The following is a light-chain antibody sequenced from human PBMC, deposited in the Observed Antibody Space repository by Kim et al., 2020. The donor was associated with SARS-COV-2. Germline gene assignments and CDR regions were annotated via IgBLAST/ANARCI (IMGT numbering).Light chain of an antibody. CDR2: GAS. Sequence: EIVMTQSPATLSVSPGERATLSCRASQSVSSNLAWYQQKPGQAPRLLIYGASTRATGIPARFSGSGSGTEFTLTISSLQSEDFAVYYCQQYNNLPPRTTFGGGTKVDFK. V-gene: IGKV3-15*01. J-gene: IGKJ4*01. CDR3: QQYNNLPPRTT. CDR1: QSVSSN.